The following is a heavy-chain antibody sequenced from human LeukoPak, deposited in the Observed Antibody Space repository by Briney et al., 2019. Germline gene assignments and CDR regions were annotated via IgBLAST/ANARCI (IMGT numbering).Heavy chain of an antibody. D-gene: IGHD6-13*01. V-gene: IGHV3-7*01. CDR2: IKQDGSEK. CDR3: ARGGSSWYFRAYFDY. Sequence: QTGGSLRLSCAASGFTFSSYAMSWVRQAPGKGLEWVANIKQDGSEKYYVDSVKGRFTISRDNSKNTLYLQMNSLRAEDTAVYYCARGGSSWYFRAYFDYWGQGTLVTVSS. J-gene: IGHJ4*02. CDR1: GFTFSSYA.